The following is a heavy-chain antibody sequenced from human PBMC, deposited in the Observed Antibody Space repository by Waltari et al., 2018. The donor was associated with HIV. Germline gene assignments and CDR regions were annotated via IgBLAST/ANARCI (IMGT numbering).Heavy chain of an antibody. CDR1: GGSFLSYH. CDR3: ARGLFGVGSNWFDP. D-gene: IGHD3-3*01. J-gene: IGHJ5*02. CDR2: IYYTGRT. Sequence: QVQLQESGPGLVKPSETLSLTCSVSGGSFLSYHWTWIRQPPGKGLEWIGYIYYTGRTNCNPALKSRVTISVETSKNQFSRRLRSVTAADTAGYYCARGLFGVGSNWFDPWGQGILVTVSS. V-gene: IGHV4-59*01.